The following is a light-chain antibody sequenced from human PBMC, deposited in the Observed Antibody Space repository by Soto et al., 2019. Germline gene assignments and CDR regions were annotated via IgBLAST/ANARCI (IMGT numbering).Light chain of an antibody. CDR3: SSYTSSSTYVI. V-gene: IGLV2-14*01. J-gene: IGLJ2*01. CDR1: SSDIGGYNY. CDR2: EVN. Sequence: QSALTQPASVSGSPGQSITISCTGTSSDIGGYNYVSWYQQHPGKAPKLMIYEVNDRPSGVSNRFSGSKSGNTASLTISGLQAEDAADYYCSSYTSSSTYVIFGGGTKLTVL.